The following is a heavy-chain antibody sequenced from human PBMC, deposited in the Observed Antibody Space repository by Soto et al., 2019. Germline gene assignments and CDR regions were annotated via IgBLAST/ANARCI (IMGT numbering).Heavy chain of an antibody. CDR3: AKDRVIQLLPIWPDP. CDR2: VSSDGNNK. V-gene: IGHV3-30*18. D-gene: IGHD2-2*01. CDR1: GFSFSNYG. J-gene: IGHJ5*02. Sequence: PGGSLRLSCVASGFSFSNYGMHWVLQAPVKGLEWVAFVSSDGNNKYYEESVKGRFTISRGNAKHTLYLQVDRLTVDDTAVYYCAKDRVIQLLPIWPDPWGQGTLVTVSS.